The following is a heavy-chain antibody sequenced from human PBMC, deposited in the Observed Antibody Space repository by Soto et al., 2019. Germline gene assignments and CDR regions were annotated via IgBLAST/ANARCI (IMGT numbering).Heavy chain of an antibody. CDR3: ARGWRFDP. V-gene: IGHV4-34*01. D-gene: IGHD1-1*01. J-gene: IGHJ5*02. CDR2: INHSGTT. CDR1: CGSFICYQ. Sequence: SATLSLTGGVYCGSFICYQWNWIRQSPGQGLEWIGEINHSGTTKYNPSLESRINLSVDTSKKQFSLKMFSVTAADTAIYYCARGWRFDPWGQGTQVTSPQ.